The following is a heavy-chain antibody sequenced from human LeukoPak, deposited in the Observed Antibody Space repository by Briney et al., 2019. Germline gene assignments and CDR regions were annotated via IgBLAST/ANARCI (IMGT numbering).Heavy chain of an antibody. CDR2: ISHTGATI. CDR1: GITFSTYE. D-gene: IGHD6-19*01. Sequence: GSLRLSCAASGITFSTYEMNWVRQTPGRGLEWISYISHTGATIHYAGSVKGRFTISRDNAKNSLYLQMNNLRVEDTAIYCCARDPTSGWYFDYWGQGTLVTVSS. V-gene: IGHV3-48*03. CDR3: ARDPTSGWYFDY. J-gene: IGHJ4*02.